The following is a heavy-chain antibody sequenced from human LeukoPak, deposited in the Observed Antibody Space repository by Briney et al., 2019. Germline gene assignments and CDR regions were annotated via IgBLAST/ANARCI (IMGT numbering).Heavy chain of an antibody. CDR2: IYYSGST. Sequence: PSETLSLTCTVSGGSISSYYWSWIRQPPGKGLEWIGYIYYSGSTNYNPSLKSRVTISVDTSKNQFSLKLSSVTAADTAVYYCARLVVVAATLGYYYYCYMDVWGKGTTVTVSS. CDR1: GGSISSYY. J-gene: IGHJ6*03. CDR3: ARLVVVAATLGYYYYCYMDV. D-gene: IGHD2-15*01. V-gene: IGHV4-59*01.